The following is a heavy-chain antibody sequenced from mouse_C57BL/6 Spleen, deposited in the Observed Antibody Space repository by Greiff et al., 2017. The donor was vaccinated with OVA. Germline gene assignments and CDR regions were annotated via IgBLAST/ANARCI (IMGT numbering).Heavy chain of an antibody. V-gene: IGHV3-6*01. D-gene: IGHD3-2*02. CDR1: GYSITSGYY. Sequence: ESGPGLVKPSQSLSLTCSVTGYSITSGYYWNWIRQFPGNKLEWMGYISYDGSNNYNPSLKNRISITRDTSKNQFFLKLNSVTTEDTATYYCAREGAQAAWFAYWGQGTLVTVSA. CDR3: AREGAQAAWFAY. J-gene: IGHJ3*01. CDR2: ISYDGSN.